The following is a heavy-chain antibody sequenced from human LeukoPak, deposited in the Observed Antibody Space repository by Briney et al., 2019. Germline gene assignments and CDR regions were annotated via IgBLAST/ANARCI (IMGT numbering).Heavy chain of an antibody. Sequence: PGESLRLSCAASGFTFSNAWMSWVRQAPGKGLEWVGRIKSKPDGGAIDYAAPVKGRFIISRDDSKDILYLQMNSLKTEDTGVYYCTRDKLELRQFDYWGQGTLVTVSS. CDR1: GFTFSNAW. CDR3: TRDKLELRQFDY. J-gene: IGHJ4*02. D-gene: IGHD1-26*01. CDR2: IKSKPDGGAI. V-gene: IGHV3-15*01.